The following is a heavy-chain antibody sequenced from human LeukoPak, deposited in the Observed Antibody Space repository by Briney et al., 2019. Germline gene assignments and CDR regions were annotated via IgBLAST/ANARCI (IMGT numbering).Heavy chain of an antibody. Sequence: SVKVSCKASGGTFSSYAISWVRQAPGQGLEWMGGIIPIFGTANYAQKFQGRVTITTDESTSTAYMELGSLRSEDTAAYYCARSCISGLMVVVMYFDYWGQGTLVTVSS. D-gene: IGHD3-22*01. CDR3: ARSCISGLMVVVMYFDY. CDR2: IIPIFGTA. CDR1: GGTFSSYA. J-gene: IGHJ4*02. V-gene: IGHV1-69*05.